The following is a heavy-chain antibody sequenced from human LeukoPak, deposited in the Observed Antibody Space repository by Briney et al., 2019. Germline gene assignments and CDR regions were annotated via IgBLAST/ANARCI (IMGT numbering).Heavy chain of an antibody. V-gene: IGHV1-3*04. CDR1: GYTFTTYA. D-gene: IGHD1-26*01. CDR3: ARAPGSGSYSAFDY. CDR2: INTGNGNT. Sequence: ASVKVSCKASGYTFTTYAMHWVRQAPGQRLEWMGWINTGNGNTKCSQRFQGRVTITRDASASTAYMDLSSLRSEDTAVYYCARAPGSGSYSAFDYWGQGTLVTVSS. J-gene: IGHJ4*02.